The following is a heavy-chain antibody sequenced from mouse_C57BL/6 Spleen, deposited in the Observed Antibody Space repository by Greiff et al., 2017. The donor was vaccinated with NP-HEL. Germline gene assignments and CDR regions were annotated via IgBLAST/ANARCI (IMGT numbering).Heavy chain of an antibody. D-gene: IGHD1-1*01. CDR2: IDPSDSET. CDR1: GYTFTSYW. J-gene: IGHJ2*01. V-gene: IGHV1-52*01. CDR3: ARDFDYGSSYWYFDY. Sequence: VQLQQPGAELVRPGSSVKLSCKASGYTFTSYWMHWVKQRPIQGLEWIGNIDPSDSETHYNQKFKDKATLTVDKSSSTAYMQLSSLTSEDSAVYYCARDFDYGSSYWYFDYWGQGTTLTVSS.